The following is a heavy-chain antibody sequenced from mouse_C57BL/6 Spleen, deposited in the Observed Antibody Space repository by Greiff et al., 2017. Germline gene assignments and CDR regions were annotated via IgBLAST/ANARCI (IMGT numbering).Heavy chain of an antibody. CDR2: INPNYGTT. Sequence: EVQLQQSGPELVKPGASVKISCKASGYSFTDYNMNWVKQSNGKSLEWIGVINPNYGTTSYNQKFKGKATFTVDQSSSTAYMQLNSLTSEDSAVYYCARGYDYDGVYYAMDYWGQGTSVTVSS. V-gene: IGHV1-39*01. D-gene: IGHD2-4*01. J-gene: IGHJ4*01. CDR3: ARGYDYDGVYYAMDY. CDR1: GYSFTDYN.